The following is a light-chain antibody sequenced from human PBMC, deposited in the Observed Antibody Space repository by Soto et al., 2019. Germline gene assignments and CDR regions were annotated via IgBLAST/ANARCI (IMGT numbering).Light chain of an antibody. V-gene: IGLV1-40*01. CDR2: GNS. CDR1: SSNIGAGYD. CDR3: QSYDSSHYV. Sequence: QSALTQPPSVSGAPGQRVTISCTGSSSNIGAGYDVHWYQQLPGTAPKLLIYGNSNRPSGVPDRFSGSKSGTSASLAITGLQAVVEADYSCQSYDSSHYVFGTGTKVNVL. J-gene: IGLJ1*01.